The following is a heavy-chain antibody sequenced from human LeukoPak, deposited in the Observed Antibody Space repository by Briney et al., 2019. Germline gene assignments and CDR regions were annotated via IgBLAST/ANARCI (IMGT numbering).Heavy chain of an antibody. V-gene: IGHV4-59*01. D-gene: IGHD2-2*02. CDR2: IYYSGST. Sequence: SETLSLTCTVSGGSISSYYWSWIRQPPGKGLEWIGYIYYSGSTNYNPSLKSRVTISVDTSKSQFSLKLSSVTAADTAVYYCAGGLVGYCSSTSCYSSYYYYYGMDVWGKGTTVTVSS. J-gene: IGHJ6*04. CDR3: AGGLVGYCSSTSCYSSYYYYYGMDV. CDR1: GGSISSYY.